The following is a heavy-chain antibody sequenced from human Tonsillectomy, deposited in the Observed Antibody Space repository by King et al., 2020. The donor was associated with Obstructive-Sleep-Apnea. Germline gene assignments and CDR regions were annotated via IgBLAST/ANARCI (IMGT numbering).Heavy chain of an antibody. Sequence: VQLQQWGAGLLKPSETLSLTCAVYGGSFRGYYWSWIRQPPGKGLEWIGEINHSGRTNYNPSLKSRVTISVDTSKNQFSLKVSSVTAADTAVYYCARAEDYFDYWGQGNLVTVSS. CDR3: ARAEDYFDY. J-gene: IGHJ4*02. V-gene: IGHV4-34*01. CDR1: GGSFRGYY. CDR2: INHSGRT.